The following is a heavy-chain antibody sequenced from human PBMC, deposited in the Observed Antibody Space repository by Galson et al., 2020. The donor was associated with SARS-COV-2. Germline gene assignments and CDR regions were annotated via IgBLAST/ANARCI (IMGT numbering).Heavy chain of an antibody. CDR1: GYDFSGYY. D-gene: IGHD3-10*01. CDR2: INPNTGVT. CDR3: AREVSGSYYGLDV. Sequence: ASVKVSCKASGYDFSGYYMHWVRQAPGQGLEWMGWINPNTGVTNFAQKFQGRVTMTRDTSISTAYMELSGLTSDDTAVYYCAREVSGSYYGLDVWGQGTTVTVSS. J-gene: IGHJ6*02. V-gene: IGHV1-2*02.